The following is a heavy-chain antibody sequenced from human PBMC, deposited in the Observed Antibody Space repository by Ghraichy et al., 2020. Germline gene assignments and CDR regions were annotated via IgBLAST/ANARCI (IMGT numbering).Heavy chain of an antibody. CDR2: ISANSGYI. Sequence: GGSLRLSCAASGVTFTSYTMNWVRQAPGKRLEWVSSISANSGYIYYADSVKGRFTISRDNTKNSLSLQMNSLRAEDTAVYYCASLLVAATIDFYSGMDVWGQGTTVTVSS. V-gene: IGHV3-21*01. CDR3: ASLLVAATIDFYSGMDV. CDR1: GVTFTSYT. J-gene: IGHJ6*02. D-gene: IGHD2-2*02.